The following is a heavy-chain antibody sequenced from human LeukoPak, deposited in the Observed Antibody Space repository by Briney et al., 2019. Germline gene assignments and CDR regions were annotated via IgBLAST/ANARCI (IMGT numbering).Heavy chain of an antibody. CDR2: ISNSGRTI. D-gene: IGHD2-21*01. CDR1: GFTFSDYY. V-gene: IGHV3-11*01. Sequence: GGSLRLSCAASGFTFSDYYMSWIRQAPGKGLEWVSYISNSGRTIYYADSVKGRFTISRDNAKNSLFLQMNSLRAEDTAVYYCARVWQDYSGVDYWGQGTLVTVSS. CDR3: ARVWQDYSGVDY. J-gene: IGHJ4*02.